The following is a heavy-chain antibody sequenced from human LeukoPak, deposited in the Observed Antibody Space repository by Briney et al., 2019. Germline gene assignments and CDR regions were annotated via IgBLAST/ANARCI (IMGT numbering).Heavy chain of an antibody. V-gene: IGHV4-59*01. D-gene: IGHD3-22*01. CDR3: ARDGAYYDSSGFLDY. J-gene: IGHJ4*02. CDR2: IYYSGST. CDR1: GGSISSYY. Sequence: TSETLSLTCTVSGGSISSYYWSWIRQPPGKGLEWIGYIYYSGSTNYNPSLKSRVTISVDTSKNQFSLKLSSVTAADTAVYYCARDGAYYDSSGFLDYWGQRTLVTVSS.